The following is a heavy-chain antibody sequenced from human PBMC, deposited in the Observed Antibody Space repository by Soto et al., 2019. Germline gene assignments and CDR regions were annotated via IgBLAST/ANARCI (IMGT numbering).Heavy chain of an antibody. CDR3: DLHSGSFYGRFEL. Sequence: LSITCRVSGASISSHYYYLSLIRQSPGKGLEWVGYIYYSGSTSYNPSLKSRLSTSIDTSKNQFSLKLNSLTAADTAVYYCDLHSGSFYGRFELWGQGALVTVSS. CDR1: GASISSHYYY. V-gene: IGHV4-30-4*01. CDR2: IYYSGST. J-gene: IGHJ4*02. D-gene: IGHD1-26*01.